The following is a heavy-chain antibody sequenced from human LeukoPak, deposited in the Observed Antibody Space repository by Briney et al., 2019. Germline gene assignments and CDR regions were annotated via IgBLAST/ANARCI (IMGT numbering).Heavy chain of an antibody. CDR3: ARFSNNHGVKFDY. D-gene: IGHD4-17*01. CDR1: GGSISCYY. J-gene: IGHJ4*02. Sequence: SETLSLTCTVSGGSISCYYWSWIRQPPGKGLEWIRYIYYSGSTNYNPSLKSRVTMSVDTSKNQFSLKLDSVTAADTAVYYCARFSNNHGVKFDYWGQGTLVTVSS. V-gene: IGHV4-59*12. CDR2: IYYSGST.